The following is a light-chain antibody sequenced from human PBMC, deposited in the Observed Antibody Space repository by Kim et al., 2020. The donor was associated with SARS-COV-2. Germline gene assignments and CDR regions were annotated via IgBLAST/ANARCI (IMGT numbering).Light chain of an antibody. V-gene: IGKV2-30*01. CDR2: KVS. CDR1: QSLLYSDGNAY. CDR3: MQAIYWPWT. Sequence: DVVMTQSPLSLPVTLGQPASISCRSSQSLLYSDGNAYLTWFQQRPGQSPRRLIYKVSNRDSGVPDRFSGSGSGTDFTLTISRVEADDVGVYYCMQAIYWPWTFGQGTKVEIK. J-gene: IGKJ1*01.